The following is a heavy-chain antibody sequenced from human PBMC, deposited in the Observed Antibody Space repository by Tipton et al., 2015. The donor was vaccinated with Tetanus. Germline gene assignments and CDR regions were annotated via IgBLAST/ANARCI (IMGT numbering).Heavy chain of an antibody. CDR2: IYYSGST. J-gene: IGHJ4*02. CDR1: GGSFSDGAYY. CDR3: ARVAENFDY. D-gene: IGHD5-24*01. V-gene: IGHV4-31*03. Sequence: TLSLTCTVSGGSFSDGAYYWSWIRQHPGKDLEWIGCIYYSGSTIYNPSLKSRVTVSVDTSKNQFSLRLDSVTAADTAVYYCARVAENFDYWGQGTLVTVSS.